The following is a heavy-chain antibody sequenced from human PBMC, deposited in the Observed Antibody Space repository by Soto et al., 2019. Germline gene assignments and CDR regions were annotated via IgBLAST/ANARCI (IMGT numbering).Heavy chain of an antibody. J-gene: IGHJ4*02. CDR1: GFTFSSYG. CDR3: ARCEIFSDIVVVPAAVVFDY. CDR2: ISYDGSNK. V-gene: IGHV3-30*03. Sequence: GGSLRLSCAASGFTFSSYGMHWVRQAPGKGLEWVAVISYDGSNKYYADSVKGRFTISRDNSKNTLYLQMNSLRAEDTAVYYCARCEIFSDIVVVPAAVVFDYSGQGTPVTVSS. D-gene: IGHD2-2*01.